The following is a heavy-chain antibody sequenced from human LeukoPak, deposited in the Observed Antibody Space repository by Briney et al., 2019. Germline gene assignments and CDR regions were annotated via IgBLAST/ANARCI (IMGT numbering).Heavy chain of an antibody. CDR3: ARGFGSGSWNWFDP. V-gene: IGHV3-66*01. D-gene: IGHD3-10*01. CDR1: GFTVSNNY. Sequence: GGSLRLSCATSGFTVSNNYMTWVRQAPGKGLEWVSIIYSGGSTYYADSVKGRFTITRDNSKNTLYLQMNSLRAEDTAVYYCARGFGSGSWNWFDPWGQGTLVPVSS. J-gene: IGHJ5*02. CDR2: IYSGGST.